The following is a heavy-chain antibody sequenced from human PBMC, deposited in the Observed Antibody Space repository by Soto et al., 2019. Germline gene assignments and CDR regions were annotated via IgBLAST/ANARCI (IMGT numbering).Heavy chain of an antibody. D-gene: IGHD3-22*01. J-gene: IGHJ4*02. V-gene: IGHV3-30*03. CDR3: ARDYYKYYDSSGYYRSPAY. Sequence: GGSLRLSCVASGFTFSNYAMHWVRQAPGKGLEWVAIVSYDGDNEYYADSVKGRFTVSRDNSKNTVDLQMNSLRAEDTAVYYCARDYYKYYDSSGYYRSPAYWGQGTLVTAPQ. CDR2: VSYDGDNE. CDR1: GFTFSNYA.